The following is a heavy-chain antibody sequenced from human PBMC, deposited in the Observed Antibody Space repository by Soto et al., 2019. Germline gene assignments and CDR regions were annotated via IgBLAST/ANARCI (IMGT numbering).Heavy chain of an antibody. CDR2: ISWDGGST. Sequence: GGSLRLSCAASGFTFDDYAMHWVRQAPGKGLEWVSLISWDGGSTYYADSVKGRFTISRDNRKNSLYLQMNSLRAQVTALYYCAKDSYRGRGFFFEIWGQGTMVTVAS. V-gene: IGHV3-43D*04. CDR1: GFTFDDYA. CDR3: AKDSYRGRGFFFEI. D-gene: IGHD3-16*01. J-gene: IGHJ3*02.